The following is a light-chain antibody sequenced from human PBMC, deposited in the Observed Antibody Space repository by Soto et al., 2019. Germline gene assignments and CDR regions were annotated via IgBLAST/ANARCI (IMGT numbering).Light chain of an antibody. Sequence: QSALTQPASVSGSPGQSITISCTGTSSDVGDYNYVSWYQQHPGKAPKLMIYDVSNRPSGVSNRFSGSKSGNTASLPVSGLKAEDQADYYCSSYTSSSTLVFGGGTKLTVL. V-gene: IGLV2-14*01. CDR1: SSDVGDYNY. CDR2: DVS. J-gene: IGLJ2*01. CDR3: SSYTSSSTLV.